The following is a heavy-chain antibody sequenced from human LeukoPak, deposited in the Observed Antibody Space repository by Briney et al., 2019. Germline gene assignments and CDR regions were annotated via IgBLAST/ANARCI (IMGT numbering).Heavy chain of an antibody. CDR2: IRYDGSNK. V-gene: IGHV3-33*08. J-gene: IGHJ6*02. CDR3: ARDSYGMDV. Sequence: SLTLSCAAYAFTFSSYAMSWVRHAPGNGLKWVAVIRYDGSNKDYTDPVKGRFTISRDNSKNTLYLQMNSLRAEDTAVYYCARDSYGMDVWGQGTTVTVSS. CDR1: AFTFSSYA.